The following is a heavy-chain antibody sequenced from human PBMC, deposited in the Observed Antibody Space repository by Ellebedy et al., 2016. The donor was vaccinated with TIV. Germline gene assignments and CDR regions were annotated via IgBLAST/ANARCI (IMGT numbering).Heavy chain of an antibody. CDR2: IYWDDRK. CDR3: ARRLYGDFANWFDP. D-gene: IGHD4-17*01. V-gene: IGHV2-5*02. J-gene: IGHJ5*02. Sequence: SGPTLVXPTQTLTLTCNFSGFSLATSGVGVGWIRQPPGKALEWLALIYWDDRKYCRPSLKSRLTIAKDTSKNQVVLTMTNMDPVNTATYYCARRLYGDFANWFDPWGQGTLVTVSS. CDR1: GFSLATSGVG.